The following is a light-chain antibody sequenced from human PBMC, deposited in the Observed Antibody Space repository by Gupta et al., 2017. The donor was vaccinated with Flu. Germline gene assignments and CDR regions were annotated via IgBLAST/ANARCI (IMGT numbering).Light chain of an antibody. CDR3: QQYGISLYT. CDR2: GAS. J-gene: IGKJ2*01. CDR1: QSVNNNL. Sequence: EIVLTQSPGTLSLSPGERATLSCRASQSVNNNLLPWYQQKPGQAPGLLIYGASSRATGIPDRFSGSGSGTDFTLTIRRLEPEDFAVYYCQQYGISLYTFGQGTKLEIK. V-gene: IGKV3-20*01.